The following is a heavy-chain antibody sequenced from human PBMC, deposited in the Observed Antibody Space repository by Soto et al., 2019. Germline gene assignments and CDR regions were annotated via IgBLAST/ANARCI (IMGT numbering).Heavy chain of an antibody. Sequence: PGGSLRLSCAASGFTFRNYAMNWVRQAPGKGLEWVSGISVSGGSTYYADSMKGRFTVSRDNSKNTVFLQMNSLRAEDTAVYFCAKGMYYYDGSGYRVFDHWGQGTLVTVSS. CDR2: ISVSGGST. V-gene: IGHV3-23*01. J-gene: IGHJ4*02. CDR1: GFTFRNYA. D-gene: IGHD3-22*01. CDR3: AKGMYYYDGSGYRVFDH.